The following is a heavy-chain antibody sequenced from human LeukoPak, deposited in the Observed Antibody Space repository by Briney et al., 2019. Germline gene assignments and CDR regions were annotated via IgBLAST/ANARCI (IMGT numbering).Heavy chain of an antibody. CDR3: ARTRPRGEGWGFDY. J-gene: IGHJ4*02. CDR2: ISAYNGET. Sequence: ASVKVSCKASGYTFTGYYMHWVRQAPGQGLEWVGWISAYNGETNYAQKVQGRVTMTTDTPTSTAYMDLRSLRSDDTAVYYCARTRPRGEGWGFDYWGQGPLVTVSS. V-gene: IGHV1-18*04. CDR1: GYTFTGYY. D-gene: IGHD3-16*01.